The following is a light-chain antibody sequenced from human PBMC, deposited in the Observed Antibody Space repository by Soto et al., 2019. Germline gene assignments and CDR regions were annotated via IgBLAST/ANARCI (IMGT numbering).Light chain of an antibody. CDR1: QSVSSY. CDR2: DAS. CDR3: RQRSNWLWT. V-gene: IGKV3-11*01. Sequence: EIVLTQSPATLSLSPGERATLSCRASQSVSSYLAWYQQKPGQAPRPLIYDASNRATGIPAMFSGSGSGTDFTLAISGLEPEDFSVYYCRQRSNWLWTFGQGTKVEIK. J-gene: IGKJ1*01.